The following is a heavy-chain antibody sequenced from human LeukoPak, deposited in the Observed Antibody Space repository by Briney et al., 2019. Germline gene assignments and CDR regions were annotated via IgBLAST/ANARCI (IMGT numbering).Heavy chain of an antibody. D-gene: IGHD3-10*01. CDR3: ARVMGDGWFGELFYYFDY. V-gene: IGHV4-31*03. CDR2: IYYSGST. J-gene: IGHJ4*02. CDR1: GGSISSGGYY. Sequence: SQTLSLTCTVSGGSISSGGYYWSWIRQHPGKGLEWIGCIYYSGSTYYNPSLKSRVTISVDTSKNQFSLKLSSVTAADTAVYYCARVMGDGWFGELFYYFDYWSQGTLVTVSS.